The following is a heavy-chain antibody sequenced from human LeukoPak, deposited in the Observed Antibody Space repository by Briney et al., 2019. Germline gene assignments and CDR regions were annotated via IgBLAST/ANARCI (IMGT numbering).Heavy chain of an antibody. CDR1: GYTFTGYG. J-gene: IGHJ4*02. CDR2: ISAYNGNT. Sequence: ASVKVSCKASGYTFTGYGISWVRQAPGQGLEWMGWISAYNGNTNYAQKLQGRVTMTTDTSTTTAYMELRSLRSDDTAVYYCARTSYYDTSGYFPYWGQGTLVTVSS. CDR3: ARTSYYDTSGYFPY. D-gene: IGHD3-22*01. V-gene: IGHV1-18*01.